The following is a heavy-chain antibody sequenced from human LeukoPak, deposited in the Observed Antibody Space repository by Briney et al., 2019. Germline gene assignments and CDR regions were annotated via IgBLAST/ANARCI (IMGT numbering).Heavy chain of an antibody. D-gene: IGHD2-15*01. Sequence: GGSLRLSCAASGFTFSTYSMNWVRQAPGKGLEWVSSISSSSSYIYYADSVKGRFTISRDNAKNSLYLQMNSLRAEDTAVYYCARDRANVGGGFPYLHYYYGMDVWGQGTTVTVSS. CDR3: ARDRANVGGGFPYLHYYYGMDV. J-gene: IGHJ6*02. V-gene: IGHV3-21*01. CDR1: GFTFSTYS. CDR2: ISSSSSYI.